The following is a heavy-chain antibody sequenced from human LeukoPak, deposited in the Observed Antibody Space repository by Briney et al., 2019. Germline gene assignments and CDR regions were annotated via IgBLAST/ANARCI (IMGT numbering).Heavy chain of an antibody. Sequence: GGSLRLSCAASGFTFSSYAMSWVRQAPGKGLEWVSAISGSGGSTYYADSVKGRFTISRDNSRNTLYLQMNSLRAEDTAVYYCAKDSFPFIPAAENWFDPWGQGTLVTVSS. CDR2: ISGSGGST. CDR3: AKDSFPFIPAAENWFDP. CDR1: GFTFSSYA. J-gene: IGHJ5*02. V-gene: IGHV3-23*01. D-gene: IGHD2-2*01.